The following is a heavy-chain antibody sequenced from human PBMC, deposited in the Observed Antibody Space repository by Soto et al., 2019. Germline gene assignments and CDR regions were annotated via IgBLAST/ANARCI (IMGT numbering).Heavy chain of an antibody. J-gene: IGHJ6*02. CDR1: GYTFTSYA. CDR3: ARLYTPQFLHHSPYATDV. D-gene: IGHD2-8*01. V-gene: IGHV1-3*01. CDR2: INAGNGNT. Sequence: ASVKVSCKASGYTFTSYAMHWVRQAPGQRLEWMGWINAGNGNTKYSQKFQGRVTITRDTSASTAYMELSNLRSEDTAVYYCARLYTPQFLHHSPYATDVSGPAPTLTLS.